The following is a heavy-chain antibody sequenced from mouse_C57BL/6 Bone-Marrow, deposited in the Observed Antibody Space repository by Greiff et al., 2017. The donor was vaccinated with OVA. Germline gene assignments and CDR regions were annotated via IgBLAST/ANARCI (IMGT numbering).Heavy chain of an antibody. CDR2: IYPGDGDT. CDR1: GYAFSSSW. CDR3: ASNFCWFAY. D-gene: IGHD4-1*01. J-gene: IGHJ3*01. V-gene: IGHV1-82*01. Sequence: QVQLKQSGPELVKPGASVKISCKASGYAFSSSWMNWVKQRPGKGLEWIGRIYPGDGDTNYNGKFKGKATLTADKSSSTAYMQLSSLTSEDSAVYFCASNFCWFAYGGQGTLVTVSA.